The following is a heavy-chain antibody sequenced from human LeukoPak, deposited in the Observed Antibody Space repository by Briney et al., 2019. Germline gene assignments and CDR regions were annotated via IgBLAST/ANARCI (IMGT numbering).Heavy chain of an antibody. V-gene: IGHV3-23*01. CDR1: A. CDR3: AKSTRGYSYHYYFDY. Sequence: AMNWVRQAPGKGLEWVSLISGSGGSTYYSDSVKGRFTISRDNSKNTLYLQMNSLRPEDTAIYYCAKSTRGYSYHYYFDYWGQGTLVTVSS. J-gene: IGHJ4*02. CDR2: ISGSGGST. D-gene: IGHD5-18*01.